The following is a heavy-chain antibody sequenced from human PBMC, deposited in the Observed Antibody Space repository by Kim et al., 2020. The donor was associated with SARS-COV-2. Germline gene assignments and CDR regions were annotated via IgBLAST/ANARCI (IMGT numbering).Heavy chain of an antibody. CDR1: GFTFSDYY. V-gene: IGHV3-11*01. CDR2: ISSSGSTI. J-gene: IGHJ4*02. CDR3: ARVGPGYCSSTSCLDY. Sequence: GGSLRLSCAASGFTFSDYYMSWIRQAPGKGLEWVSYISSSGSTIYYADSVKGRFTISRDNAKNSLYLQMNSLRAEDTAVYYCARVGPGYCSSTSCLDYWGQGTLVTVSS. D-gene: IGHD2-2*01.